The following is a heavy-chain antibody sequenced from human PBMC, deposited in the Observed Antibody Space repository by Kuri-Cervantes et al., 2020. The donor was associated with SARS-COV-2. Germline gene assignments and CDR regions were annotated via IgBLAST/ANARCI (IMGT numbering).Heavy chain of an antibody. CDR2: ISGSGGST. V-gene: IGHV3-23*01. CDR3: ARGPHYYYMDV. J-gene: IGHJ6*03. Sequence: GESLKIPCAASGFTFSNAWMSWVRQAPGKGLEWFSAISGSGGSTYYADSVKGRFTISRDNSKNTLYLQMYSLRAEDTAVYYCARGPHYYYMDVWGKGTTVTVSS. CDR1: GFTFSNAW.